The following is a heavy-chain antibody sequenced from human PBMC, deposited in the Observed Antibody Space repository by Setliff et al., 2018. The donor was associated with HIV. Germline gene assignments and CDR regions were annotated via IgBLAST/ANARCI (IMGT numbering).Heavy chain of an antibody. Sequence: HPGGSLRLSCVASRFTFNDYWMSWVRQAPGKGLEWVANKDRDGSETNYVDSVKGRFTIFIDNAKSSMYLQMNSLRVEDTDIYYCARDVHDAAADNWGRGTLVTVSS. D-gene: IGHD6-13*01. CDR1: RFTFNDYW. V-gene: IGHV3-7*01. CDR3: ARDVHDAAADN. J-gene: IGHJ4*02. CDR2: KDRDGSET.